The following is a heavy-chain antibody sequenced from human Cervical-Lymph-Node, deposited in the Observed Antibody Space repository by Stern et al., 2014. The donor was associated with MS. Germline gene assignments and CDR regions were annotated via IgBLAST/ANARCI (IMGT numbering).Heavy chain of an antibody. CDR1: GDSISSYTHY. D-gene: IGHD2-8*02. CDR3: AKHACTGAACPFDL. V-gene: IGHV4-39*01. Sequence: QVQLQESGPGLVKPSETLSLTCAVSGDSISSYTHYWAWIRQPPGKGLEWIGCVYYRGPTSYTPSLKIPVPIPVDTSKNHSSLGLNSVTAADTAVYYCAKHACTGAACPFDLWGQGTLVTVSS. CDR2: VYYRGPT. J-gene: IGHJ4*02.